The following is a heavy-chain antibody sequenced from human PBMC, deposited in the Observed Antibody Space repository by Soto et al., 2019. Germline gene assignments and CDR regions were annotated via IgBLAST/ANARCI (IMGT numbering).Heavy chain of an antibody. D-gene: IGHD2-21*02. CDR1: GFTFGSYS. Sequence: ESGGGLVQPGGSLRLSCAASGFTFGSYSMNWVRQAPGKGLEWVSFILSSSGVIYYADSVKGRFTISRDNAKNSLYLQMNSLRAEDTAVYYCARHLRAPLVATAMPYYMDVWGKGTTVTVSS. J-gene: IGHJ6*03. CDR3: ARHLRAPLVATAMPYYMDV. V-gene: IGHV3-48*01. CDR2: ILSSSGVI.